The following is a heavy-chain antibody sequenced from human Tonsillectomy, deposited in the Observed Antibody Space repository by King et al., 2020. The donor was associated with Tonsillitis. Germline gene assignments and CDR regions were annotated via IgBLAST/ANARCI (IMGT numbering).Heavy chain of an antibody. CDR1: GGSISSYY. CDR2: IYASGST. CDR3: TRSKQDYYDSSGFGY. D-gene: IGHD3-22*01. V-gene: IGHV4-4*07. Sequence: QLQESGPGLVKPSETLSLTCTVSGGSISSYYWSWIRQPAGKGLEWIGRIYASGSTNYNPSLRSRVTISVDTSKSQFSLKLSPVTAADTAVYYCTRSKQDYYDSSGFGYWGQGTLVTVSS. J-gene: IGHJ4*02.